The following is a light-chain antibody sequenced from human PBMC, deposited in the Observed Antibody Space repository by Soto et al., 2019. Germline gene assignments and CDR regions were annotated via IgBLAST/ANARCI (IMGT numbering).Light chain of an antibody. J-gene: IGKJ1*01. CDR1: QSISSW. Sequence: DIQMTQSPSTLSGSVGDRVTITCRGSQSISSWLAWYQQTRGKAPKVXIYDASSLESGVLSRFSGSGAGTEFTLTISSLQNDDFATYYCPQYNSCSCTSGQGTKVDIK. CDR3: PQYNSCSCT. CDR2: DAS. V-gene: IGKV1-5*01.